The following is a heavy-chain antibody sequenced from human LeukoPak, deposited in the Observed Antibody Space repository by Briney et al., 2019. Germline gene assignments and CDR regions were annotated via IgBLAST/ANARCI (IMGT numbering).Heavy chain of an antibody. J-gene: IGHJ6*03. CDR2: IYSGGST. Sequence: PGGSLRLSCAASGFTVSNNYMSWVRQAPGKGLEWVSVIYSGGSTYYTDSVKGRFTISRDNSKNTLYLQMNSLRAEDTAVYYCARHRGYSNGWSRDYYYYYYMDVWGKGTTVTVFS. D-gene: IGHD6-19*01. V-gene: IGHV3-66*02. CDR1: GFTVSNNY. CDR3: ARHRGYSNGWSRDYYYYYYMDV.